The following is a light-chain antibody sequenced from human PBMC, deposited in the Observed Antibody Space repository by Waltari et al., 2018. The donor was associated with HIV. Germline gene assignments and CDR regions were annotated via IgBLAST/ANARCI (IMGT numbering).Light chain of an antibody. J-gene: IGLJ3*02. CDR1: RSNIGKNF. CDR3: ATWDDSLSGWV. CDR2: RND. Sequence: QSVLTQPPSASGTPGQRVTISCSVSRSNIGKNFIYWYQQFPGTAPKILIDRNDQRPSGVPDRFSGSKSGTSASLAISGLRSEDEADYYCATWDDSLSGWVFGGGTKLTVL. V-gene: IGLV1-47*01.